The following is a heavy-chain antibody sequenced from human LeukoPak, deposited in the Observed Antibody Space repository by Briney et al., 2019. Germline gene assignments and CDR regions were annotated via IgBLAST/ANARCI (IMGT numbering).Heavy chain of an antibody. CDR2: IYHSGST. CDR3: ARGVSYYYDSSGYYWDY. J-gene: IGHJ4*02. D-gene: IGHD3-22*01. V-gene: IGHV4-30-2*01. CDR1: GGSISSGGYY. Sequence: SETLSLTCTVSGGSISSGGYYWSWIRQPPGKGLEWIGYIYHSGSTYYNPSLKSRVTISVDTSKNQFSLKLSSVTAADTAVYYCARGVSYYYDSSGYYWDYWGQGTLVTVSS.